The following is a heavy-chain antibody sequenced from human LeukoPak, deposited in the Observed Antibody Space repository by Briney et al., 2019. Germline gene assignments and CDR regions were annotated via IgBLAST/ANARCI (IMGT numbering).Heavy chain of an antibody. V-gene: IGHV3-48*04. D-gene: IGHD6-19*01. CDR2: ISSSSSTM. J-gene: IGHJ4*02. CDR3: ARRVAFGSGWYSDY. Sequence: PGGSLRLSCAASGFTFSSYSMNWVRQAPGKGLEWVSYISSSSSTMYYADSVKGRFAISRENAKNSLYLQMNSLRAEDTAVYYCARRVAFGSGWYSDYWGQGTLVTVSS. CDR1: GFTFSSYS.